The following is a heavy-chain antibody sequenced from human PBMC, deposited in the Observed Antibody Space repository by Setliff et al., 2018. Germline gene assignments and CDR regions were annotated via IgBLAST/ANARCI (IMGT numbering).Heavy chain of an antibody. Sequence: PSETLSLTCSVSGGSMSRSNYYWGWIRQSPGKELEWIGSVYYYSGVTYYNPSLESRAIMSVDASKNEISLKLKSVTAADTAVYYCAKGGTYRYFDFWGQGALVTVSS. V-gene: IGHV4-39*07. J-gene: IGHJ4*02. CDR1: GGSMSRSNYY. CDR3: AKGGTYRYFDF. CDR2: VYYYSGVT. D-gene: IGHD1-1*01.